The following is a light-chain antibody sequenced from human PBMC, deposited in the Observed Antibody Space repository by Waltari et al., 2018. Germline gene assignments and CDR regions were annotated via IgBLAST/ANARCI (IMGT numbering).Light chain of an antibody. CDR1: SSNIGAGSD. CDR3: QSYDSLSDSYV. Sequence: QSVLTPPPSVSGAPGQRVTIPCTGSSSNIGAGSDVHWYQHLPRTAPKLLIYDNYNRPSGVADRFSASKSGTSASLAITGLQAEDEADYYCQSYDSLSDSYVFGTGTKVTVL. V-gene: IGLV1-40*01. J-gene: IGLJ1*01. CDR2: DNY.